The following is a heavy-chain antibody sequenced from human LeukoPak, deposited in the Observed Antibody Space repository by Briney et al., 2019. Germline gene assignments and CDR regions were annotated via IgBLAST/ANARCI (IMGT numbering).Heavy chain of an antibody. Sequence: GGSLRLSCAASGFTFSSYWMTWVRQAPGKGLEWVANIKQDGSEKYYVVSVKGRFTISRDNAKNSLYLQMSSLRAEDTAVYYCARTRSITMIVAPTPYYFDYWGQGTLVTVSS. CDR1: GFTFSSYW. J-gene: IGHJ4*02. CDR3: ARTRSITMIVAPTPYYFDY. D-gene: IGHD3-22*01. CDR2: IKQDGSEK. V-gene: IGHV3-7*01.